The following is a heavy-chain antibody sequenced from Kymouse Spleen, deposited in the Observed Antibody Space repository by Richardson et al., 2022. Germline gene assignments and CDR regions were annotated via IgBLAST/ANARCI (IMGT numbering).Heavy chain of an antibody. CDR2: INHSGST. Sequence: QVQLQQWGAGLLKPSETLSLTCAVYGGSFSGYYWSWIRQPPGKGLEWIGEINHSGSTNYNPSLKSRVTISVDTSKNQFSLKLSSVTAADTAVYYCARGRYYGSGSYYNYFDYWGQGTLVTVSS. CDR1: GGSFSGYY. J-gene: IGHJ4*02. D-gene: IGHD3-10*01. CDR3: ARGRYYGSGSYYNYFDY. V-gene: IGHV4-34*01.